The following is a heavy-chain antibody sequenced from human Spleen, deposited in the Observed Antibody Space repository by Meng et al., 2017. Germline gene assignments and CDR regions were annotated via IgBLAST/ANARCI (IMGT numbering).Heavy chain of an antibody. CDR3: ARDASYWYNHMDD. CDR1: GFTFSTYS. Sequence: SWAASGFTFSTYSMNWVRQARGRGLEWLSSVSSTSSYKYYAESVEGGITISRDNTKNSLYLHMNSLRAEDTAVYYCARDASYWYNHMDDWGHGTLVTVSS. V-gene: IGHV3-21*01. D-gene: IGHD1/OR15-1a*01. J-gene: IGHJ4*03. CDR2: VSSTSSYK.